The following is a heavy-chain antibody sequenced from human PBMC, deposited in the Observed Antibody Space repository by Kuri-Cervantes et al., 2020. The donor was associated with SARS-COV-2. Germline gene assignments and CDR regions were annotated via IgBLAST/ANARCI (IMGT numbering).Heavy chain of an antibody. V-gene: IGHV4-59*08. J-gene: IGHJ6*02. CDR2: IYYSGST. Sequence: GSLRLSCTVSGGSISSYYWSWIRQPPGKGLEWIGYIYYSGSTNYNPSLKSRVTISVDTSKNQFSLKLCSVTAADTAVYYWARQGTGYYGSGSYYYYYYGMDVWGQGTTVTVSS. CDR1: GGSISSYY. D-gene: IGHD3-10*01. CDR3: ARQGTGYYGSGSYYYYYYGMDV.